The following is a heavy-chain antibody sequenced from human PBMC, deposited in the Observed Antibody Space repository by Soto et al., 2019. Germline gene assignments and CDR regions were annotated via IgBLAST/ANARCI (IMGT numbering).Heavy chain of an antibody. CDR1: GFTVSSNY. V-gene: IGHV3-66*01. J-gene: IGHJ3*02. Sequence: SLRLSCAASGFTVSSNYMSWVRQAPGKGLEWVSVIYSGGSTYYADSVKGRFTISRDNSKNTLYLQMNSLRAEDTAVYYCARDRYSSGWTNDAFDIWGQGTMVTVSS. CDR3: ARDRYSSGWTNDAFDI. CDR2: IYSGGST. D-gene: IGHD6-19*01.